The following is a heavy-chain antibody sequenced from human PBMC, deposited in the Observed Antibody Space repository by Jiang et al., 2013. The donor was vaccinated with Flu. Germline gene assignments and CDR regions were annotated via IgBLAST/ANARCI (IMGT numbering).Heavy chain of an antibody. D-gene: IGHD6-6*01. CDR3: ARGGVYSSSSIDY. Sequence: PGLVKPSETLSLTCTVSGGSISSYYWSWIRQPPGKGLEWIGYIYYSGSTNYNPSLKSRVTISVDTSKNQFSLKLSSVTAADTAVYYCARGGVYSSSSIDYWGQGTLVTVSS. CDR1: GGSISSYY. V-gene: IGHV4-59*01. J-gene: IGHJ4*02. CDR2: IYYSGST.